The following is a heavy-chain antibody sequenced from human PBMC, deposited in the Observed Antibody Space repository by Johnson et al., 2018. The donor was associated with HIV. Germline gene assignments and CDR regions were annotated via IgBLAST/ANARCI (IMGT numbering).Heavy chain of an antibody. V-gene: IGHV3-13*01. CDR1: GFTFSTYD. J-gene: IGHJ3*02. D-gene: IGHD3-22*01. Sequence: VQLVESGGGLVQPGGSLRLSCAASGFTFSTYDMHWVRQAIGKGLEWVSAIGTAGDTYYPGSVKGRFTISRDNSKNTLYLQMNSLRAEDTAVYYCAREKQNYYDSSGSRAFDIWGQGTMVTVSS. CDR3: AREKQNYYDSSGSRAFDI. CDR2: IGTAGDT.